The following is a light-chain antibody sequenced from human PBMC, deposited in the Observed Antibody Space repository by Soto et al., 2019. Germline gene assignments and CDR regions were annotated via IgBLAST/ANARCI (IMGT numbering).Light chain of an antibody. CDR3: SSYRDTSTIV. CDR2: EVN. CDR1: SSDVGGYDY. J-gene: IGLJ1*01. Sequence: QSVLTQPASVSASPGQSITISCSGSSSDVGGYDYVSWYQQHPGKAPKLVIYEVNNRPSGVSDRFSGSKSGNTASLTISWVQADDEDDYYCSSYRDTSTIVFGPGTKVTVL. V-gene: IGLV2-14*01.